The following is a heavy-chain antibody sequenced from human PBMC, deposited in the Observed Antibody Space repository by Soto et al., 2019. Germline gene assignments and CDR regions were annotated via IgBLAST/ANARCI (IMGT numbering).Heavy chain of an antibody. CDR1: GFTFSSYS. CDR3: ARDLGRLMGATPGY. CDR2: ISYSSSYI. J-gene: IGHJ4*02. V-gene: IGHV3-21*01. D-gene: IGHD1-26*01. Sequence: EVQLVESGGGLVKPGGSLRLSCAASGFTFSSYSMNWVRQAPGKGLGWVSSISYSSSYIYYADSVKGRFTISRDNAKNSLYLQMNSLRAEDTAVYYCARDLGRLMGATPGYWGQGTLVTVSS.